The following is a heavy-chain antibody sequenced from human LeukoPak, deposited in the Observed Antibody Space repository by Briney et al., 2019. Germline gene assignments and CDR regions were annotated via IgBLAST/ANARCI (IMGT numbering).Heavy chain of an antibody. CDR3: ARDPPAVLIDTYG. D-gene: IGHD2-8*01. V-gene: IGHV3-66*01. Sequence: GGSLRLSCTASGFIVTNNYINWVRQAPGKGLEWVSRVYSGGSTYYADSVKGRFTISRDNPKNMVYLQMNSLRAEDTAMYYCARDPPAVLIDTYGWGQGTLVTVSS. CDR2: VYSGGST. CDR1: GFIVTNNY. J-gene: IGHJ4*02.